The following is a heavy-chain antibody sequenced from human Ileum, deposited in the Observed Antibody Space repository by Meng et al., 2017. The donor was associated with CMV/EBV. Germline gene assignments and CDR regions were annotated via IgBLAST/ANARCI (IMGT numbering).Heavy chain of an antibody. V-gene: IGHV6-1*01. Sequence: VSCNTVAWNWIRQSPSRGLEYLGRTSYRSQCYNDYAVSVKGRIVINPDTSKNQFSLQLNSVTPEDTAVYYCARDYYGSGTYSYLFDYWGQGTLVTVSS. CDR2: TSYRSQCYN. J-gene: IGHJ4*02. CDR1: VSCNTVA. D-gene: IGHD3-10*01. CDR3: ARDYYGSGTYSYLFDY.